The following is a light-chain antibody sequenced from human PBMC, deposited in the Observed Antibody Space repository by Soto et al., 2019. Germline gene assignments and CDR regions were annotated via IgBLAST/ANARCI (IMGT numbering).Light chain of an antibody. CDR3: QQRNNWPPSIT. V-gene: IGKV3D-20*02. CDR2: GAS. CDR1: QSVSSTY. J-gene: IGKJ5*01. Sequence: EIVLTQSPGTLSLSPGEGATLSCRASQSVSSTYLAWYQQKPGQAPRLLIYGASSRASGIPDRFSGSGSATDSTLTINRLEPEDFAVYYCQQRNNWPPSITFGQGTRLEIK.